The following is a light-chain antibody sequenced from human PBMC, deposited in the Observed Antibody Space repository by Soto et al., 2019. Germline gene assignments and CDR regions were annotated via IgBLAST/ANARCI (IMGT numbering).Light chain of an antibody. CDR2: EVT. CDR1: SSDVGGYNY. J-gene: IGLJ3*02. CDR3: SSYTSSSTSV. V-gene: IGLV2-14*01. Sequence: QSALTQPASVSGSPGQSITISCTGTSSDVGGYNYVSWYQQHPGKAPKLMIYEVTNRPSGVSNRLSGSKSGNTASLTISGLQAEDEDDYYCSSYTSSSTSVFGGGTQLTVL.